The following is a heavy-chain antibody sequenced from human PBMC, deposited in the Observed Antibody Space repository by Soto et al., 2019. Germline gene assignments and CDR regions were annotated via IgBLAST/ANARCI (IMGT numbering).Heavy chain of an antibody. J-gene: IGHJ4*02. Sequence: TSETLSLTCAASGGSISTGAYSWSWIRQPPGNGLEWIGYIYHSGSAYYNPSLKSRVTMSVDRSKNQFSLKLSSVTAADTAVYYCARGKWSSPEDYWGQGTLVTVSS. CDR1: GGSISTGAYS. CDR3: ARGKWSSPEDY. V-gene: IGHV4-30-2*01. D-gene: IGHD2-8*01. CDR2: IYHSGSA.